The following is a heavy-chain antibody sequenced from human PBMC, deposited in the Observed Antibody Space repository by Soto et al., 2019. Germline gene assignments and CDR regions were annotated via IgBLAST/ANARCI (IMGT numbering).Heavy chain of an antibody. J-gene: IGHJ5*02. Sequence: EVQLVESGGGLVKPGGSLRLSCAASGFTFSSYSMNWVRQAPGKGLEWVSSISSSSSYIYYADSVKGRFTISRDNAKNSLYLQMNSLRAEDTAVYYCARDVHYDILTGYDVKAWVDPWGQGTLVTVSS. V-gene: IGHV3-21*01. CDR3: ARDVHYDILTGYDVKAWVDP. CDR1: GFTFSSYS. D-gene: IGHD3-9*01. CDR2: ISSSSSYI.